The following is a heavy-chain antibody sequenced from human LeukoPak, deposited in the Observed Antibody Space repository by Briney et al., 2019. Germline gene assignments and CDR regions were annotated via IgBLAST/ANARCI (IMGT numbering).Heavy chain of an antibody. D-gene: IGHD2-2*02. CDR3: AKDVVPAAIRGNWFVP. J-gene: IGHJ5*02. Sequence: GGSLRLSCAASGFTFSSYAMSWVRQAPGKGLEWVSAISGSGGSTYYADSVKGRFTISRDNSKNTLYLQMNSLRAEDTAVYYCAKDVVPAAIRGNWFVPWGQGTLVTVSS. CDR2: ISGSGGST. CDR1: GFTFSSYA. V-gene: IGHV3-23*01.